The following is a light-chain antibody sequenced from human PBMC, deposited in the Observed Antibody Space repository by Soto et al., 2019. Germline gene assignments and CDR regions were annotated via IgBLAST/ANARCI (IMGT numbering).Light chain of an antibody. V-gene: IGKV3-11*01. CDR2: DAS. CDR3: QHHSNGPPIT. J-gene: IGKJ5*01. CDR1: QYIYNS. Sequence: EILFTESPFTVCFAPLEGSTRSCMASQYIYNSLAWYQKRPGQPPRLLIHDASYRATGIPGRFSGSGSGTDFTLTISSLESEDFAVYYCQHHSNGPPITFGQGARPEIK.